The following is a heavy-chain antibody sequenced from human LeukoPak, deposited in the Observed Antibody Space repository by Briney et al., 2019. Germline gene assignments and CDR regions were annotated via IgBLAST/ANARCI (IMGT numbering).Heavy chain of an antibody. CDR1: GFTLSTYW. D-gene: IGHD6-6*01. CDR2: ISSSSSYI. V-gene: IGHV3-21*01. Sequence: PGGSLRLSCEASGFTLSTYWMHWVRQAPGKGLEWVSSISSSSSYIYYADSVKGRFTISRDNAKNSLYLQMNSLRAEDTAVYYCARGSIAVLWGQGTLVTVSS. J-gene: IGHJ4*02. CDR3: ARGSIAVL.